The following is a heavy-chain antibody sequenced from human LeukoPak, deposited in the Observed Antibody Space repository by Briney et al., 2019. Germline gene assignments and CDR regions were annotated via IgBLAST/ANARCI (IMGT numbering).Heavy chain of an antibody. D-gene: IGHD3-22*01. CDR2: IYYGGST. Sequence: SETLSLTCTVSGGSISSYYWSWIRQPPGKGLEWIGYIYYGGSTNYNPSLKSRVTISVDTSKNQFSLKLSSVTAADTAVYYCACDSSGYTEYYFDYWGQGTLVTVSS. CDR1: GGSISSYY. V-gene: IGHV4-59*01. J-gene: IGHJ4*02. CDR3: ACDSSGYTEYYFDY.